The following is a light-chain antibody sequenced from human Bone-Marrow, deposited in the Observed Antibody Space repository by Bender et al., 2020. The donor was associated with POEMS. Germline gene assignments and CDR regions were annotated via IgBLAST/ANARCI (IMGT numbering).Light chain of an antibody. CDR1: ALPKQY. J-gene: IGLJ3*02. V-gene: IGLV3-25*02. Sequence: SYEMTQPPSVSVSPGQTATITCSGDALPKQYAYWFQQKPGQAPVLVMYKDSERPSGIPERFSGSTSGTTVTLTISGVQAEDEAEYHCQSADSSGVLRVFGGGTKLTVL. CDR2: KDS. CDR3: QSADSSGVLRV.